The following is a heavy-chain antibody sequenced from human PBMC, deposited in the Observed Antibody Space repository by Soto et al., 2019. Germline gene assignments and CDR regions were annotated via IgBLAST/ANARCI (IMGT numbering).Heavy chain of an antibody. V-gene: IGHV1-8*01. CDR2: MNPNSGNT. D-gene: IGHD2-2*01. J-gene: IGHJ4*02. CDR3: ARALRVRTVAMPQTGSYYFDY. Sequence: ASVKVSCKASGYTFTSHDINWVRQATGQGLEWMGWMNPNSGNTGYAQKFQGRVTMTRNTSISTAYMELSSLRSEDTAVYYCARALRVRTVAMPQTGSYYFDYWGQGTLVTVSS. CDR1: GYTFTSHD.